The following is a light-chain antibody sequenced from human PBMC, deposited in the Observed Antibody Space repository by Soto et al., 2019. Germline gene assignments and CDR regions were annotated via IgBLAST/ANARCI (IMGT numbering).Light chain of an antibody. V-gene: IGKV2-28*01. CDR2: LGS. Sequence: DIVMTQSPLSLPVTPGEPASISCWSSQSLLHSNGYNYLDWYLQKPGQSPQLLIYLGSNRASGVPDRFSGSGSGTYFTLIISRVEAEDVGDYYCMHALQTPRVFTFGPGTKVDIK. CDR1: QSLLHSNGYNY. CDR3: MHALQTPRVFT. J-gene: IGKJ3*01.